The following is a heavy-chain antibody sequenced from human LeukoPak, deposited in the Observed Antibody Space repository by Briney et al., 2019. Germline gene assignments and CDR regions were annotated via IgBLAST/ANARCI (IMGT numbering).Heavy chain of an antibody. Sequence: GSLRLSCAASGFTFSSSWMAWVRQAPGKGLEWVANIKEDGTEEYYADSLKGRLTISRDNAKNSLNLQMNSLKAEDTAVYYCTTERPPFVALGRDYWGQGTLVTVSS. CDR1: GFTFSSSW. CDR2: IKEDGTEE. CDR3: TTERPPFVALGRDY. J-gene: IGHJ4*02. V-gene: IGHV3-7*03. D-gene: IGHD2-21*01.